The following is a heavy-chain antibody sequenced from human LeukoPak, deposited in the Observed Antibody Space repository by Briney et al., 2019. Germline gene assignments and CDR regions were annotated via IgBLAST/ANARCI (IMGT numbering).Heavy chain of an antibody. D-gene: IGHD5-18*01. V-gene: IGHV4-59*01. Sequence: SETLSLTCTVSGGSISSYYWSWIRQPPGQGLEWIGDIYYRGSTNYNPSLNSRVTISVDTSKNQFSLKLSSVTAADTAVYYCARAPGYSYGYVWFDPWGQGTLVTVSS. CDR3: ARAPGYSYGYVWFDP. CDR1: GGSISSYY. J-gene: IGHJ5*02. CDR2: IYYRGST.